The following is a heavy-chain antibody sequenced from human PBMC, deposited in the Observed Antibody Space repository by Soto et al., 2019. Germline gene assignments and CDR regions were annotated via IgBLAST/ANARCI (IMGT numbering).Heavy chain of an antibody. V-gene: IGHV1-3*01. Sequence: SVKVSCKASGYTFTSYAMHWVRQAPGQRLEWMGWINAGNGNTKYSQKFQGRVTITRDTSASTAYMELSSLRSEDTAVYYCARVIAVAGFFDYWGQGTLVTVS. D-gene: IGHD6-19*01. J-gene: IGHJ4*02. CDR1: GYTFTSYA. CDR2: INAGNGNT. CDR3: ARVIAVAGFFDY.